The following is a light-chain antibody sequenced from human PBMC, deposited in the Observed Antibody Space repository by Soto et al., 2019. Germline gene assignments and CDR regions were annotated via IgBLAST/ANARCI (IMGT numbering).Light chain of an antibody. V-gene: IGKV1-6*01. J-gene: IGKJ1*01. CDR1: QDIRND. CDR3: LQDHNYPRT. Sequence: AIQMTQSPSSLSASVGDRVTITCQASQDIRNDLGWYQQKPGQAPKLLIYAASSLESGVPSRFSGSGSGADFTLTISSLQPEDFATYYCLQDHNYPRTFGQGTKVDIK. CDR2: AAS.